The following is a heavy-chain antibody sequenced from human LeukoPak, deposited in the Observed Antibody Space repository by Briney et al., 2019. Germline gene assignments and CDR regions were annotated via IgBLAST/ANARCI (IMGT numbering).Heavy chain of an antibody. CDR3: AKAGRHDYGDSFYYFDY. CDR2: ISGSGGST. D-gene: IGHD4-17*01. V-gene: IGHV3-23*01. J-gene: IGHJ4*02. CDR1: GFTFSSYG. Sequence: GGSLRLACAASGFTFSSYGMSWVRQAPGKGLEWVSAISGSGGSTYYADSVKGRFTISRDNSKNTLYPQMNSLRAEDTAVYYCAKAGRHDYGDSFYYFDYWGQGTLVTVSS.